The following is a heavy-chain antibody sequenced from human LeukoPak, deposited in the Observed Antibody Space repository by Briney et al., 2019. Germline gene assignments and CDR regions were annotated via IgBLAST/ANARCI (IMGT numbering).Heavy chain of an antibody. CDR1: GFTFSDYT. CDR2: ISSRSDYI. V-gene: IGHV3-21*01. J-gene: IGHJ4*02. D-gene: IGHD3-22*01. Sequence: GGSLRLSRAASGFTFSDYTMNWVRQAPGKGLEWVSSISSRSDYIHHADSVKGRFTISRDNAENSLFLQMNSLRADDTAVYYCARGSSGGDNWGQGTLVTVSS. CDR3: ARGSSGGDN.